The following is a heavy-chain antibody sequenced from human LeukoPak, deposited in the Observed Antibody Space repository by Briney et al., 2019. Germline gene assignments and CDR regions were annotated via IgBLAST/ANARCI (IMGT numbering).Heavy chain of an antibody. D-gene: IGHD5-12*01. V-gene: IGHV3-21*01. CDR3: ARDRGSGYDWGIDY. CDR2: ISSSSSYI. Sequence: GRSLRLSCAASGFTFSSYSMNSASQAPGKGLEWVSSISSSSSYIYYADSVKGRFTISRDNAKNSLYLQMNSLRAEDTAVYYCARDRGSGYDWGIDYWGQGTLVTVSS. CDR1: GFTFSSYS. J-gene: IGHJ4*02.